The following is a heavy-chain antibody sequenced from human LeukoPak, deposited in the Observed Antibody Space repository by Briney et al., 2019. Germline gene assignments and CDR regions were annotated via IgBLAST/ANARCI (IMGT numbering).Heavy chain of an antibody. CDR3: ARGRREGSGWLGWFDP. CDR2: INHSGST. V-gene: IGHV4-34*01. J-gene: IGHJ5*02. CDR1: GVSFSGYY. D-gene: IGHD6-19*01. Sequence: SETLSLTCAVYGVSFSGYYWSWIRQPPGKGLEWIGEINHSGSTNYNPSLKSRVTISVDTSKNQFSLRLTSVTAADTAVYYCARGRREGSGWLGWFDPWGQGTLVTVSS.